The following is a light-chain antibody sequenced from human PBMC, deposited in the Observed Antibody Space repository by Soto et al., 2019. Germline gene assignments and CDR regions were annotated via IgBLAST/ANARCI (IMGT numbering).Light chain of an antibody. J-gene: IGKJ4*01. CDR2: GAS. CDR1: QSVSSS. V-gene: IGKV3-20*01. Sequence: EIVLTQSPATRSLSLGERATLSCRASQSVSSSLAWYQQKPGQAPRLLIYGASSRATGIPARFSGRGSGTDFTLTISRLEPEDFAVYYCQQYGSSPPLTFGGGTKVDI. CDR3: QQYGSSPPLT.